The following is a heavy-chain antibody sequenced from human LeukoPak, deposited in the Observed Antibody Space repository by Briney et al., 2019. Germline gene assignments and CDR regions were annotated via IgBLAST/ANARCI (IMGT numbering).Heavy chain of an antibody. D-gene: IGHD3-9*01. V-gene: IGHV3-66*01. CDR2: IYSGGST. Sequence: GGSLRLSCAASGFTVSSNYMSWVRQAPGKGLEWVSVIYSGGSTYYADSVKGRFTISRDNSKNTLYLQMNSLRAEDTAVYYCASPLVGYDILTGYLMGYWGQGTLVTVSS. J-gene: IGHJ4*02. CDR3: ASPLVGYDILTGYLMGY. CDR1: GFTVSSNY.